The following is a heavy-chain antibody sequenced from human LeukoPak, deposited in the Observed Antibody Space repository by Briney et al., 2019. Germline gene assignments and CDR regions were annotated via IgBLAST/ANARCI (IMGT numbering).Heavy chain of an antibody. CDR2: INPNSGGT. Sequence: ASVKVSCKASGYTFTGYYMHWVRQAPGQGLEWMGWINPNSGGTNYAQKFQGRVTMTRDTSISTAYMELSRLRSDDTAVYYCARDAYSGYEIDYWGQGTLVTASS. V-gene: IGHV1-2*02. CDR1: GYTFTGYY. J-gene: IGHJ4*02. CDR3: ARDAYSGYEIDY. D-gene: IGHD5-12*01.